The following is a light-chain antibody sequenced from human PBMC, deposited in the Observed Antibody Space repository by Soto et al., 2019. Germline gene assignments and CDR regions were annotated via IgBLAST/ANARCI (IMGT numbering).Light chain of an antibody. CDR3: NSHTRGDFLV. CDR2: EVS. CDR1: SSDVGRYNH. V-gene: IGLV2-14*01. Sequence: QSALTQPASVSWSPGQSITISRTGTSSDVGRYNHVSWYQHHPGKAPKLLISEVSKRPSGVSNRFSGSKSDYTASLTISGRQAEDEADYYCNSHTRGDFLVFGTGTKLTVL. J-gene: IGLJ1*01.